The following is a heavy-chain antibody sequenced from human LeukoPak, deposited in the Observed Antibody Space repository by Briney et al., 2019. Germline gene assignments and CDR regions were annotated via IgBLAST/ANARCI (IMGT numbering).Heavy chain of an antibody. CDR1: GGSFSGYY. J-gene: IGHJ6*03. CDR3: ARGALGYRSSTSCYSGGGYYYYYMDV. D-gene: IGHD2-2*02. V-gene: IGHV4-34*01. Sequence: SETLSLTCAVYGGSFSGYYWSWIRQPPGKGLEWIGEINHSGSTNYNPSLKSRVTISVDTSKNQFSLKLSSVTAADTAVYYCARGALGYRSSTSCYSGGGYYYYYMDVWGKGTTVTVSS. CDR2: INHSGST.